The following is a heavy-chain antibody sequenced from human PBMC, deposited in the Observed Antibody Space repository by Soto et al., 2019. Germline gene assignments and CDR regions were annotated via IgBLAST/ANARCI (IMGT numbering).Heavy chain of an antibody. Sequence: GGSLRLSCAASDFSFSIAWMNWVRQAPGKGLEWVGRIKSKSDGGTTDYAVPVKGRFTISRDDSKSTLYLQMNSLKTEDTAVYYCTTGTVVSDFWGQGTLVTVSS. V-gene: IGHV3-15*07. CDR3: TTGTVVSDF. CDR2: IKSKSDGGTT. J-gene: IGHJ4*02. CDR1: DFSFSIAW. D-gene: IGHD2-2*01.